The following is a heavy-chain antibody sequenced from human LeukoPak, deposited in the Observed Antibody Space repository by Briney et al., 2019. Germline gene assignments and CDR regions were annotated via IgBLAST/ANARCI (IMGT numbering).Heavy chain of an antibody. J-gene: IGHJ4*02. Sequence: SETLSLTCTVSGGTISSSSYYWGWIRQPPGKGLEWIGSIYYSGSTYYNPSLKSRVTISADTSQNQFSLKLSPVTAADTAVYYCASRKLGNDYWGQGSLVTVSS. V-gene: IGHV4-39*07. CDR2: IYYSGST. D-gene: IGHD7-27*01. CDR3: ASRKLGNDY. CDR1: GGTISSSSYY.